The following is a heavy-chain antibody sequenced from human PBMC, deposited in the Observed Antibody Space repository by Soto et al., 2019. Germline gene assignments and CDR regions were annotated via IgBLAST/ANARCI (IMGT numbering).Heavy chain of an antibody. CDR3: AKGGRRWLVTSDFNC. Sequence: VQLVESGGGVVQPGRSLRLSCAASGFTFSDYAMHWVRQAPGKGLEWVAVVSHDGRNTHYGDSVKGRFTISRDSSKSMVSLEMTSLRAEDTAVYYCAKGGRRWLVTSDFNCWGQGALVTVSS. V-gene: IGHV3-30*18. J-gene: IGHJ4*02. D-gene: IGHD6-19*01. CDR2: VSHDGRNT. CDR1: GFTFSDYA.